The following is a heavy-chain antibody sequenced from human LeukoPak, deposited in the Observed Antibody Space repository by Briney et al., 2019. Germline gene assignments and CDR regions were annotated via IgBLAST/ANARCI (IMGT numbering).Heavy chain of an antibody. CDR3: AREGVFYYFDY. CDR1: GFTFSSYA. CDR2: IWYDGSNK. Sequence: GGSLRLSCAASGFTFSSYAMHWVRQAPGKGLEWVAVIWYDGSNKYYADSVKGRFTISRDNSKNTLYLQMNSLRAEDTAVYYCAREGVFYYFDYWGQGTLVTVSS. V-gene: IGHV3-33*08. D-gene: IGHD3-16*01. J-gene: IGHJ4*02.